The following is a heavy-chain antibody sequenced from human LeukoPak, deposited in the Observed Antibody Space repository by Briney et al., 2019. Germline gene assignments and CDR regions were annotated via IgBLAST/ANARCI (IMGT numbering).Heavy chain of an antibody. CDR3: ASPDYYGSGSYRFDP. J-gene: IGHJ5*02. D-gene: IGHD3-10*01. V-gene: IGHV1-69*01. CDR2: IIPIFGTA. Sequence: GSSVKVSCKASGGTFSSYAISWVRQAPGQGLEWMGGIIPIFGTANYAQKFQGRVTITADESTSTAYMELSSLRSEDTAVYYCASPDYYGSGSYRFDPWGQGTLVTVSS. CDR1: GGTFSSYA.